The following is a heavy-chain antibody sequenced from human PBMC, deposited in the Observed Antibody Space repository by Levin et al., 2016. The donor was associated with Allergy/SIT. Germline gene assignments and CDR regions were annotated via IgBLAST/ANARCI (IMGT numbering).Heavy chain of an antibody. Sequence: WVRQAPGQGLEWMGWISAYNGNTNYAQKLQGRVTMTTDTSTSTAYMELRSLRSDDTAVYYCARSQGSGSYYRAPHLDYWGQGTLVTVSS. D-gene: IGHD3-10*01. J-gene: IGHJ4*02. CDR3: ARSQGSGSYYRAPHLDY. CDR2: ISAYNGNT. V-gene: IGHV1-18*01.